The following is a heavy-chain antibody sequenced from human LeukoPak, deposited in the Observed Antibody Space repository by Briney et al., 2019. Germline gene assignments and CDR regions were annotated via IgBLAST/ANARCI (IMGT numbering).Heavy chain of an antibody. Sequence: SETLSLTCTVSGGSISSGSYYWSWIRQPAGKGLEWIGRIYTSGSTYYNPSLKSRVTISVDTSKNQFSLKLSSVTAADTAVYYCARSSIAARLSFDYWGQGTLVTVSS. V-gene: IGHV4-61*02. CDR3: ARSSIAARLSFDY. J-gene: IGHJ4*02. CDR2: IYTSGST. D-gene: IGHD6-6*01. CDR1: GGSISSGSYY.